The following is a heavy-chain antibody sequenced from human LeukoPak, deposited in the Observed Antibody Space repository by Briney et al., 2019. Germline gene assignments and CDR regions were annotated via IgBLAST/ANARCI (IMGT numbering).Heavy chain of an antibody. Sequence: PSETLSLTCTVSGGSISSSSYYWGWIRQPPGKGLEWIGSIYYSGSTYYNPSLKSRVTISVDTYKNQFSLKLSSVTAADTAVYYCATWVRDTDAFNAWGRGTMVTVSS. CDR2: IYYSGST. D-gene: IGHD5-18*01. CDR3: ATWVRDTDAFNA. V-gene: IGHV4-39*01. J-gene: IGHJ3*01. CDR1: GGSISSSSYY.